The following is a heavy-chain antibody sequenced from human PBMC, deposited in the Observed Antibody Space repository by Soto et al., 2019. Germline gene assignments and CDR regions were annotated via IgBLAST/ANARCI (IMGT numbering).Heavy chain of an antibody. V-gene: IGHV5-10-1*01. CDR1: GYSFTSYW. D-gene: IGHD3-3*01. J-gene: IGHJ6*02. Sequence: GESLKISCKGSGYSFTSYWISWVRQMPGKGLEWMGRIDPSDSYTNYSPSFQGHVTISADKSISTAYLQWSSLKASDTAMYYCARHALYEFWSGYSSYYGMDVWGQGTTVTVSS. CDR3: ARHALYEFWSGYSSYYGMDV. CDR2: IDPSDSYT.